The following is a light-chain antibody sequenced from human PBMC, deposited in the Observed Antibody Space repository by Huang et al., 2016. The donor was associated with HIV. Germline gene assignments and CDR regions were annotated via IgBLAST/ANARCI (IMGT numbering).Light chain of an antibody. V-gene: IGKV3-15*01. Sequence: EIVMTQSPATLSVSPGERATLSCRASQSVSSNLAWYQQKPGQVPRLLIYGASTRATGIPARFSGSGSGTEFTLTISSLQSEDFAVYYCQQYNNWPPPYTFGQGTKLEIK. J-gene: IGKJ2*01. CDR3: QQYNNWPPPYT. CDR2: GAS. CDR1: QSVSSN.